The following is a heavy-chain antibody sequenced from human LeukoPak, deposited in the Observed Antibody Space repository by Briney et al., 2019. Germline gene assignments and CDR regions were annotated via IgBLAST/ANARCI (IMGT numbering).Heavy chain of an antibody. CDR1: GFTFSNAW. CDR2: IKSKTDGGTT. CDR3: TTESYDFWSGGDYYYGMDV. J-gene: IGHJ6*02. D-gene: IGHD3-3*01. V-gene: IGHV3-15*01. Sequence: GGSLRLSCAASGFTFSNAWMCWVRQAPGKGLEWVGRIKSKTDGGTTDYAAPVKGRFTISRDDSKNTLYLQMNSLKTEDTAVYYCTTESYDFWSGGDYYYGMDVWGQGTTVTVSS.